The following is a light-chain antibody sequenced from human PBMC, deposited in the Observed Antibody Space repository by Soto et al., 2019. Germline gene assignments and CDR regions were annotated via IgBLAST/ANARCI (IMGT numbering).Light chain of an antibody. V-gene: IGKV1-5*03. Sequence: DIQMTQSPSTLSASVGDRVTITCRASQSISSWLDWYQQKPGKAPKILIYKASSLESGVPSRFSGSGSGTEFTLTISSLQPDDFATYYCQQYNSYPFTFGPGTKVDIK. CDR2: KAS. J-gene: IGKJ3*01. CDR3: QQYNSYPFT. CDR1: QSISSW.